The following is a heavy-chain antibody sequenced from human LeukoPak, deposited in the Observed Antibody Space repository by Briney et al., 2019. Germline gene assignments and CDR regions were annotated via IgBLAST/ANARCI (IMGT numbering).Heavy chain of an antibody. CDR3: TRVSVVALDY. CDR1: GFTFSRYE. J-gene: IGHJ4*02. D-gene: IGHD5-12*01. CDR2: ISSSGTTI. Sequence: GGSLRLSCAASGFTFSRYEMNWVRQAPGKGLEWVSYISSSGTTIYYADSVKGRFTISRDNAKNSLYLQMNSLRAEDTAVYSCTRVSVVALDYWGQGTLVTVSS. V-gene: IGHV3-48*03.